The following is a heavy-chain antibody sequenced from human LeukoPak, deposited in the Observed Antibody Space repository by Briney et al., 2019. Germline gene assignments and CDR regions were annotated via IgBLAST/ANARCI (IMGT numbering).Heavy chain of an antibody. J-gene: IGHJ6*03. V-gene: IGHV4-39*07. CDR3: ARGRRQWLVRYYYYYMDV. D-gene: IGHD6-19*01. CDR1: GGSISSSSYY. Sequence: SETLSLTCTVSGGSISSSSYYWGWIRQPPGKGLEWIGSIYYSGSTYYNPSLKSRVTISVDTSKNQFFLKLSSVTAADTAVYYCARGRRQWLVRYYYYYMDVWGKGTPVTVSS. CDR2: IYYSGST.